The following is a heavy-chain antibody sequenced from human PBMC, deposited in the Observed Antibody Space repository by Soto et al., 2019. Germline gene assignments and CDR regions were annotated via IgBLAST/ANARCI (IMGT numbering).Heavy chain of an antibody. CDR2: IYYSGST. D-gene: IGHD3-22*01. CDR1: AGSTSRYY. Sequence: SQTLPLTCTVSAGSTSRYYWSWSRQPPGKELEWIGYIYYSGSTNYNPSLKSRVTLSVDTSKNQFSLKLSSVTAADTAVYYWARGLVVTLDHFDYWGQGPQVTVSS. V-gene: IGHV4-59*08. CDR3: ARGLVVTLDHFDY. J-gene: IGHJ4*02.